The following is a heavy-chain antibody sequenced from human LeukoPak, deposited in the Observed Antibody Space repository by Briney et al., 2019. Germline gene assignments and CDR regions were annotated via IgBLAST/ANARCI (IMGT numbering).Heavy chain of an antibody. CDR3: ARGDYDSSGYPY. CDR1: GVSISSTTYY. Sequence: SETLSLTCTVSGVSISSTTYYWAWIRQPPGKGLEWIGSIYYSGSTYYNPSLQSRVTISLDTSNNQFSLKLSSVTAADTAVYYCARGDYDSSGYPYWGQGTLVTVSS. J-gene: IGHJ4*02. V-gene: IGHV4-39*07. D-gene: IGHD3-22*01. CDR2: IYYSGST.